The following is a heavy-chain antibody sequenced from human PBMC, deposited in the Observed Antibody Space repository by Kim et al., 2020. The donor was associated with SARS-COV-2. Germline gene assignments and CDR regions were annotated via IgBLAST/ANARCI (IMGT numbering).Heavy chain of an antibody. CDR2: T. J-gene: IGHJ3*02. V-gene: IGHV4-39*01. CDR3: AKPTSRDAFDI. Sequence: TYDNPSIKSRVTISVDTSKNQFSLKLSSVTAADTAVYYCAKPTSRDAFDIWGQGTMVTVSS.